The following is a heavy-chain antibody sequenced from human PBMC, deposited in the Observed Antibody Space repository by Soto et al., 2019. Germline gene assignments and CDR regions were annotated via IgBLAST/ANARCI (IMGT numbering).Heavy chain of an antibody. CDR2: ISSTTNYI. CDR3: ARESEDLTSNFDY. V-gene: IGHV3-21*06. Sequence: GGSLRLSCAASGFTFTRYSMNWVRQAPGKGLEWVSSISSTTNYICYGDPMKGRFTISRDNAKNSLYLEMNSLRAEDTAVYYCARESEDLTSNFDYWGQGTLVTVSS. CDR1: GFTFTRYS. J-gene: IGHJ4*02.